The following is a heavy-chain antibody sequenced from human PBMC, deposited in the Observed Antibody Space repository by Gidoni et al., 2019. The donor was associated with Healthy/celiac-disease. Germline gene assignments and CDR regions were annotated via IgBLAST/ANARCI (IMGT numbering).Heavy chain of an antibody. V-gene: IGHV3-21*01. CDR3: ARDLSPARFTMIVRRVLDY. D-gene: IGHD3-22*01. CDR1: GFTFSSYS. Sequence: EVQLVESGGGLVKPGGSLRLSCAASGFTFSSYSMNWVRQAPGKGLEWVSSISSSSSYIYYADSVKGRFTSSRDNAKNSLYLQMNSLRAEDTAVYYCARDLSPARFTMIVRRVLDYWGQGTLVTVSS. CDR2: ISSSSSYI. J-gene: IGHJ4*02.